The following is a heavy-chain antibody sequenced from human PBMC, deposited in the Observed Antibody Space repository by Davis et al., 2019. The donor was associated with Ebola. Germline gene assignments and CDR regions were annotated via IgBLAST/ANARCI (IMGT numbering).Heavy chain of an antibody. J-gene: IGHJ6*02. D-gene: IGHD6-19*01. CDR2: IYYSGST. CDR1: GGSISSYY. Sequence: PSETLSLTCTVSGGSISSYYWSWIRQPPGKGLEWIGYIYYSGSTNYNPSLKSRVTISVDTSKNQFSLKLSSVTAADTAVYYCARGYSSGWYAYYYYYGMDVWGQGTTVTVSS. V-gene: IGHV4-59*01. CDR3: ARGYSSGWYAYYYYYGMDV.